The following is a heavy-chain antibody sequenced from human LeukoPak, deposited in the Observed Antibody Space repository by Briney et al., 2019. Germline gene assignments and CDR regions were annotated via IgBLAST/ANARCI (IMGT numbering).Heavy chain of an antibody. CDR3: ARGPRGGYYSEGFDY. V-gene: IGHV3-21*01. CDR1: GFTFSSYS. Sequence: GGSLRLSCAASGFTFSSYSMNWVRQAPGKGLEWVSSISSSSSYIYYADSVKGRFTISRDNAKNSLYLQINSLRPEDPAVHYCARGPRGGYYSEGFDYWGQGPLVTVSS. CDR2: ISSSSSYI. J-gene: IGHJ4*02. D-gene: IGHD3-22*01.